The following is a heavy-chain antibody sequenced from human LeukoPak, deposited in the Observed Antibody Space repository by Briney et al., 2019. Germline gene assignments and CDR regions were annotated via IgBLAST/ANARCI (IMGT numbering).Heavy chain of an antibody. Sequence: SETLSLTCTVSGGSISSYYWSWIRQPPGKGLEWIGYIYYSGSTNYNPSLKSRVTISVDTSKNQFSLKLSPVTAADTAVYYCARTYYDILTGPEAFDIWGQGTMVTVSS. J-gene: IGHJ3*02. CDR1: GGSISSYY. D-gene: IGHD3-9*01. CDR2: IYYSGST. V-gene: IGHV4-59*01. CDR3: ARTYYDILTGPEAFDI.